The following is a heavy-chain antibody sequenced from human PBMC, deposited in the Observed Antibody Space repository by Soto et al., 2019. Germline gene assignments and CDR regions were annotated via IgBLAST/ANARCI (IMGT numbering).Heavy chain of an antibody. J-gene: IGHJ6*02. CDR3: ARGGLGYCSGGSCYSAELSRYYYGMDV. CDR1: GYTFTSYA. D-gene: IGHD2-15*01. V-gene: IGHV1-3*01. CDR2: INAGNGNT. Sequence: GASVKVSCKASGYTFTSYAMHWVRQAPGQRLEWMGWINAGNGNTKYSQKFQGRVTITRDTSASTAYMELSSLRSEDTAVYYCARGGLGYCSGGSCYSAELSRYYYGMDVWGQGTTVTVSS.